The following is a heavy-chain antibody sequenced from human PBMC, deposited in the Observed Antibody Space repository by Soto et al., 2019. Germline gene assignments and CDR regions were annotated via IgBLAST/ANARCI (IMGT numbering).Heavy chain of an antibody. J-gene: IGHJ6*02. V-gene: IGHV3-33*01. D-gene: IGHD5-12*01. CDR2: IWYDGSNK. CDR3: ARDQRGYANSYYYGMDV. CDR1: GFTFSSYG. Sequence: GGSLRLSCAASGFTFSSYGMHWVRQAPGKGLEWVAVIWYDGSNKYYADSVKGRFTISRDNSKNTLYLQMNSLRAEDAAVYYCARDQRGYANSYYYGMDVWRQETTVTVAS.